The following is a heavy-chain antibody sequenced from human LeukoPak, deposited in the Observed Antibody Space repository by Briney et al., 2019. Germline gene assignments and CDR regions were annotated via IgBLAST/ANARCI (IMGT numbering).Heavy chain of an antibody. D-gene: IGHD6-19*01. CDR2: IYCGGST. V-gene: IGHV3-66*01. CDR1: GFTVSSNY. J-gene: IGHJ6*02. CDR3: ARDSIYSSGWSYYYYYGMDV. Sequence: GGSLRLSCAASGFTVSSNYMSWVRQAPGKGLEWISVIYCGGSTYYADSVKGRFTISRDNSKNTLYLQMNSLRAEDTAVYYCARDSIYSSGWSYYYYYGMDVWGQGTTVTVSS.